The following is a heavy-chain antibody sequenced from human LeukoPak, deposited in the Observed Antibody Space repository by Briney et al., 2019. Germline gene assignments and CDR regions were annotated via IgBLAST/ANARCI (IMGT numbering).Heavy chain of an antibody. Sequence: GGSLRLSCAASGLTFSSYGMHWFRQAPGKGLEWVAVISYDGSNKYYADSVKGRFTISRDNSKNTLYLQMNSLRAEDTAVYYCAKDSWGSSSWYFDYWGQGTLVTVSS. D-gene: IGHD6-13*01. CDR1: GLTFSSYG. J-gene: IGHJ4*02. V-gene: IGHV3-30*18. CDR2: ISYDGSNK. CDR3: AKDSWGSSSWYFDY.